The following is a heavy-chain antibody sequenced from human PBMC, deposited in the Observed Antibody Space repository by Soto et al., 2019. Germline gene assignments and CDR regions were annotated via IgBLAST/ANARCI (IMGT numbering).Heavy chain of an antibody. V-gene: IGHV4-59*01. D-gene: IGHD2-21*02. J-gene: IGHJ4*02. CDR2: IYYSGSS. Sequence: SETLSLTCTVSGGSISSYYWSWIRQPPGKGLEWIGYIYYSGSSNYNPSLKSRVTISVDTSKNQFSLKLSSVTAADTAVYYCARGAYGGNSGYFDYWGQGTLVTVSS. CDR1: GGSISSYY. CDR3: ARGAYGGNSGYFDY.